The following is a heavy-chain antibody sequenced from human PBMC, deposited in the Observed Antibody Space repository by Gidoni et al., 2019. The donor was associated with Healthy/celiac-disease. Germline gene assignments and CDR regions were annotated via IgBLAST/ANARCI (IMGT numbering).Heavy chain of an antibody. J-gene: IGHJ3*02. V-gene: IGHV4-39*01. CDR2: IYYSGST. Sequence: QLQLQESGPGLVKPSETLSLTCTVSGGSISSSSYYWGWIRQPPGKGLEWIGSIYYSGSTYYNPSLKSRVTISVDTSKNQFSLKLSSVTAADTAVYYCARRSGYYFEGSAFDIWGQGTMVTVSS. CDR3: ARRSGYYFEGSAFDI. D-gene: IGHD3-22*01. CDR1: GGSISSSSYY.